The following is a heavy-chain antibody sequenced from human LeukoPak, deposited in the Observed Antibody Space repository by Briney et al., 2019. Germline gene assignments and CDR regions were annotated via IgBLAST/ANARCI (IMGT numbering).Heavy chain of an antibody. D-gene: IGHD4-23*01. CDR2: ISSSGDST. Sequence: GGSLRLSCVASGFTFSDYYMSWIRQAPGKGLEWVLYISSSGDSTYYADSVKGRFTISRDNVKNSLYLQMNSLRAEDTAVYYCARVVTSWFDPWGQGTLVTVSS. CDR1: GFTFSDYY. CDR3: ARVVTSWFDP. J-gene: IGHJ5*02. V-gene: IGHV3-11*01.